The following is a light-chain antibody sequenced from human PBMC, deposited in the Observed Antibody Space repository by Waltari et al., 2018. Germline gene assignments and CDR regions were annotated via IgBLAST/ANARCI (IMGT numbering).Light chain of an antibody. CDR2: GAS. J-gene: IGKJ3*01. V-gene: IGKV3-20*01. Sequence: CRARQSISSYYLSWYQQKPGQPPRLLIYGASSRATGIPGRFSGSGSGTDFTLTISRLEPEDFAVYYCQQYGSSPFTFGPGTKVDIK. CDR1: QSISSYY. CDR3: QQYGSSPFT.